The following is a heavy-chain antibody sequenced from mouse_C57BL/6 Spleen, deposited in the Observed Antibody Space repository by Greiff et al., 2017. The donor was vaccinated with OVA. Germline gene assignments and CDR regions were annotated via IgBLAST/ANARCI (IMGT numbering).Heavy chain of an antibody. CDR2: IDPSDSET. V-gene: IGHV1-52*01. CDR3: AREGKDDGYY. D-gene: IGHD2-3*01. CDR1: GYTFTSYW. Sequence: QVQLQQPGAELVRPGSSVKLSCKASGYTFTSYWMHWVKQRPIQGLEWIGNIDPSDSETHYNQKFKDKATLTVDKSSSTAYIQLSSLTSEDSAVYYCAREGKDDGYYWGQGTTLTVSS. J-gene: IGHJ2*01.